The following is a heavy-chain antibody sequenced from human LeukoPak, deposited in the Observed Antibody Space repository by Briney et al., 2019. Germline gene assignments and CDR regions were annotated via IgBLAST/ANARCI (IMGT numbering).Heavy chain of an antibody. V-gene: IGHV3-49*04. CDR2: IRSKTYGGTT. CDR3: TETMTTVRHADY. D-gene: IGHD4-17*01. Sequence: GGSLRLSCTSSGFTFGDYAMNWVRQAPGKGLEWVGFIRSKTYGGTTEYAASVKGRFTISKDDSKDIAYLQMNSLKTEDTGLYYCTETMTTVRHADYWGQGILVTVSS. J-gene: IGHJ4*02. CDR1: GFTFGDYA.